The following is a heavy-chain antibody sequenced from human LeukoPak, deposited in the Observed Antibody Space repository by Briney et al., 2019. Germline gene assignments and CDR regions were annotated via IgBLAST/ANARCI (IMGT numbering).Heavy chain of an antibody. Sequence: PGGSLRLSCAVSGFTFSWYSMNWVRQAPGKGLEWLSYITRSSSTIYYADSVKGRFTISRDNAKNSLYLQMNSLRVDDTAVYYCATADRCAFDIWGQGTMVIVSS. CDR3: ATADRCAFDI. J-gene: IGHJ3*02. V-gene: IGHV3-48*01. CDR2: ITRSSSTI. CDR1: GFTFSWYS.